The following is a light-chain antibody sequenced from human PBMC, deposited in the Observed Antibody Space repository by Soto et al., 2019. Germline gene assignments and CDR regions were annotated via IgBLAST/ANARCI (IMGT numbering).Light chain of an antibody. CDR3: QSYNTARPT. CDR2: AAS. Sequence: DIQMTQAPSSLPASVGDRVTITCRASQTIGNYLNWYQQRPGKAPNLLISAASTLQSGVPSRFSGSGSGTDFTLTISGLQPEDLATYYCQSYNTARPTFGQGTRLEIK. J-gene: IGKJ5*01. CDR1: QTIGNY. V-gene: IGKV1-39*01.